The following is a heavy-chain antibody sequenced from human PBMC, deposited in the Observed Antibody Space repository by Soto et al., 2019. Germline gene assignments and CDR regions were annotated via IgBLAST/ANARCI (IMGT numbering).Heavy chain of an antibody. D-gene: IGHD3-16*01. CDR2: IYHSGST. Sequence: SETLSLTCTVSGGSISSGGYYWSWIRQHPGKGLEWIGYIYHSGSTDYNPSLQGRVTMSVDTSKNQFSLKLGSVTAADTAVYYCARDGAAVRDPHGMDVWGQGTTVTVSS. CDR1: GGSISSGGYY. CDR3: ARDGAAVRDPHGMDV. J-gene: IGHJ6*02. V-gene: IGHV4-61*08.